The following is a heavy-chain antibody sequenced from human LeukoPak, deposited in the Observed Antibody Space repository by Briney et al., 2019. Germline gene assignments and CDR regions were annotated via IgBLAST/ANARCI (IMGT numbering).Heavy chain of an antibody. D-gene: IGHD1-14*01. J-gene: IGHJ4*02. Sequence: GGSLRLSYAASGFTFNSYAMHWARQGPGKGLEWVAVISNDGRDKHHADSVKGRFTISRDHSKNTLYLQMNSLRAEDTAVYYCARDRNSPAKYYFDNWGQGTLVTVSS. CDR3: ARDRNSPAKYYFDN. CDR1: GFTFNSYA. CDR2: ISNDGRDK. V-gene: IGHV3-30*04.